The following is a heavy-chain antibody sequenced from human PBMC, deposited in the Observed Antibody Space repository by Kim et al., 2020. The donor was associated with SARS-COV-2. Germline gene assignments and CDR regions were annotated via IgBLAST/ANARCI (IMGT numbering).Heavy chain of an antibody. V-gene: IGHV5-51*01. Sequence: GESLKISCKGSGYSFTSYWIGWVRQMPGKGLEWMGIIYPGDSDTRYSPSFQGQVTISADKSISTAYLQWSSLKASDTAMYYCARQGYGSGSYYNGYGMDVWGQGTTVTVSS. CDR1: GYSFTSYW. J-gene: IGHJ6*02. CDR3: ARQGYGSGSYYNGYGMDV. D-gene: IGHD3-10*01. CDR2: IYPGDSDT.